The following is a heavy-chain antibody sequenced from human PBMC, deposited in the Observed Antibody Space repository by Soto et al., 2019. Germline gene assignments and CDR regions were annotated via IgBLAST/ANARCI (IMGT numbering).Heavy chain of an antibody. CDR1: GYIFTNYY. V-gene: IGHV1-46*01. J-gene: IGHJ4*02. CDR3: NYDSSGSDY. D-gene: IGHD3-22*01. Sequence: GASVKVSCKASGYIFTNYYMYWIRQAPGHGLEWMGMINPSGGSTRYAQKFQGRVTFTRDTSTSTVYMELSSLRSEDTAVCYCNYDSSGSDYWGQGTLVTVSS. CDR2: INPSGGST.